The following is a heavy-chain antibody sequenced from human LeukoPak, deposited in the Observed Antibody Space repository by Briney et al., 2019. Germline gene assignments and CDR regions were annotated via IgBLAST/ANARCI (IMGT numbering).Heavy chain of an antibody. Sequence: GRSLRLSCAASGFTFDDYAMPWVRQAPGKGLEWVSGISWNSGSIGYADSVKGRFTISRDNAKNSLYLQMNSLRAEDTALYYCATSLAPGYWGQGTLVTVSS. CDR3: ATSLAPGY. V-gene: IGHV3-9*01. D-gene: IGHD5-12*01. CDR2: ISWNSGSI. J-gene: IGHJ4*02. CDR1: GFTFDDYA.